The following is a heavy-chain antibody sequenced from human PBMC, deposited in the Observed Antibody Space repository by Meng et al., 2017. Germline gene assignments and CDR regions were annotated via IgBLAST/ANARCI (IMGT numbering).Heavy chain of an antibody. CDR2: IIPIFGTA. V-gene: IGHV1-69*05. J-gene: IGHJ4*02. CDR3: ARDIAGCFGY. CDR1: GGTFSSYA. D-gene: IGHD6-13*01. Sequence: QVQRVQSGAEVKKPGSSVKVPCKASGGTFSSYASSWVRQAPGQGLEWMGGIIPIFGTANYAQKFQGRVTITTDESTSTAYMELSSLRSEDTAVYYCARDIAGCFGYWGQGTLVTVSS.